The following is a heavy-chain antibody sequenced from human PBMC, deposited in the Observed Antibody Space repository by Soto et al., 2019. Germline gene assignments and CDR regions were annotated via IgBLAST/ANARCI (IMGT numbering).Heavy chain of an antibody. CDR1: GFTFSSYG. CDR2: ISYDGSNK. Sequence: PGGSLRLSCAASGFTFSSYGMHWVRQAPGKGLEWVAVISYDGSNKYYADSVKGRFTISRDNSKNTLYLQMNSLRAEDTAVYYCAKGPVFYWGQGTLVTVSS. J-gene: IGHJ4*02. CDR3: AKGPVFY. D-gene: IGHD1-20*01. V-gene: IGHV3-30*18.